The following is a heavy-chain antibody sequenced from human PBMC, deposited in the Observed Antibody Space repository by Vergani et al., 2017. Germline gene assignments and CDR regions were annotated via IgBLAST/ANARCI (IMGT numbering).Heavy chain of an antibody. D-gene: IGHD3-16*01. J-gene: IGHJ3*02. Sequence: QVQLQESGPGLVKPSQTLSLTCTVSGGSISSGGYYWSWIRQHPGKGLEWIGYIYYSGSTYYNPSLKSRVTISVDTSKNQFSLKLRSVTAADTAVYYCAGEKRGYYDYIWGSYPPGPATPGAFDIWGQGTMVTVSS. CDR3: AGEKRGYYDYIWGSYPPGPATPGAFDI. V-gene: IGHV4-31*03. CDR2: IYYSGST. CDR1: GGSISSGGYY.